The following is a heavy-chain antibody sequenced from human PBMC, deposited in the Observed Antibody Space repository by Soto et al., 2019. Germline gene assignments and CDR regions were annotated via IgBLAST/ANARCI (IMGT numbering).Heavy chain of an antibody. V-gene: IGHV3-23*01. CDR3: AKEGGRVLWFGELLSGSALGDAFDI. J-gene: IGHJ3*02. CDR2: ISGSGGST. D-gene: IGHD3-10*01. CDR1: GFTFSSYA. Sequence: GGSLRLSCAASGFTFSSYAMSWVRQAPGKGLEWVSAISGSGGSTYYADSVKGRFTISRDNSKNTLYLQMNSLRAEDTAVYYCAKEGGRVLWFGELLSGSALGDAFDIWGQGTMVTVSS.